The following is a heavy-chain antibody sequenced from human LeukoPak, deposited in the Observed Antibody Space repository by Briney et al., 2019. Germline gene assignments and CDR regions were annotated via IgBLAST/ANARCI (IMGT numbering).Heavy chain of an antibody. D-gene: IGHD3-16*01. CDR1: GFTFSSNW. V-gene: IGHV3-7*04. Sequence: GGSLRLSCAVSGFTFSSNWINWVGQAPGRGLEWVASIKLDGEKYYVDSVKGRFTISRDNAKNSLYLQMNSLRAEDTAVYYCARVLWVQNYYYGMDVWGQGTTVTVSS. CDR2: IKLDGEK. CDR3: ARVLWVQNYYYGMDV. J-gene: IGHJ6*02.